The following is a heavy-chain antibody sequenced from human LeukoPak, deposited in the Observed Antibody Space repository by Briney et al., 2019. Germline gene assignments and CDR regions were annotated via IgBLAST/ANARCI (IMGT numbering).Heavy chain of an antibody. V-gene: IGHV1-58*02. CDR1: GFTFTSSA. J-gene: IGHJ4*02. CDR2: IVVGSGNT. Sequence: ASVKVSCKASGFTFTSSAMQWVRQARGQRLEWIGWIVVGSGNTNYAQKFQERVTITRDMSTSTAYMELSSLRSEDTAVYYCAAGDYDSMIYPNDYWGQGTLVTVSS. D-gene: IGHD3-22*01. CDR3: AAGDYDSMIYPNDY.